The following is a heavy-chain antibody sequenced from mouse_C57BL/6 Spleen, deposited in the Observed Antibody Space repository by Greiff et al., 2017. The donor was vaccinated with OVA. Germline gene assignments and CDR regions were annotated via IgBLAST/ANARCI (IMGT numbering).Heavy chain of an antibody. J-gene: IGHJ2*01. Sequence: EVQLQQSGAELVRPGASVKLSCTASGFNIKDDYMHWVKQRPEQGLEWIGWIDPENGDTEYASKFQGKATITADPSSNTAYLQLSSLTSEDTAVYYCTPITTVVAPFAYWGQGTTLTVSS. CDR2: IDPENGDT. CDR3: TPITTVVAPFAY. V-gene: IGHV14-4*01. CDR1: GFNIKDDY. D-gene: IGHD1-1*01.